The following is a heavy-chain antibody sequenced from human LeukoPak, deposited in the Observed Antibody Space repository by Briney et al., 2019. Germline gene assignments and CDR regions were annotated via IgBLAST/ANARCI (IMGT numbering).Heavy chain of an antibody. D-gene: IGHD3-22*01. CDR2: IIPIFGTA. CDR1: GYTFTGYY. CDR3: ARGSKSSGYYYVFDY. Sequence: GASVKVSCKASGYTFTGYYMHWVRQAPGQGLEWMGGIIPIFGTANYAQKFQGRVTITADKSTSTAYMELSSLRSEDTAVYYCARGSKSSGYYYVFDYWGQGTLVSVSS. V-gene: IGHV1-69*06. J-gene: IGHJ4*02.